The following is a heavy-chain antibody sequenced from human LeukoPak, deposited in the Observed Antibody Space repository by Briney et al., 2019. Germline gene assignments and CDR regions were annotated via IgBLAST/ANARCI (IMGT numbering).Heavy chain of an antibody. Sequence: GGSLRLSCAASGFTFSSYAMHWVRQAPGKGLEWVAVISYDGSNKYYADSVKGRFTISRDNSKNTLYLQMNSLRAEDTAVYYCARDPSDGHYDSSGYPDYWGQGTLVTVSS. CDR3: ARDPSDGHYDSSGYPDY. CDR2: ISYDGSNK. V-gene: IGHV3-30-3*01. CDR1: GFTFSSYA. J-gene: IGHJ4*02. D-gene: IGHD3-22*01.